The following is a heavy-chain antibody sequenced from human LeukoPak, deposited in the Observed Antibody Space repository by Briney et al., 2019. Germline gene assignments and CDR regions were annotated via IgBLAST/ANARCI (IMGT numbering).Heavy chain of an antibody. J-gene: IGHJ6*03. D-gene: IGHD4-17*01. V-gene: IGHV4-59*11. CDR3: ARESTVTTFDYYYYMDV. CDR1: GGSISSHY. Sequence: SETLSLTCTVSGGSISSHYWSWIRQPPGKGLEWIGYIDHSGNTNYSPSLKSRVTISVDTSKNQFSLRLSSVTAADTAVYYCARESTVTTFDYYYYMDVWGKGTTVTVSS. CDR2: IDHSGNT.